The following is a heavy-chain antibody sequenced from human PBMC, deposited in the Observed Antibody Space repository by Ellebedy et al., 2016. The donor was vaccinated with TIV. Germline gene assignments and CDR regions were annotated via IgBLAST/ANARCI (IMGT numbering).Heavy chain of an antibody. J-gene: IGHJ5*02. Sequence: SETLSLTXSVSGGSINIKNYYWGWIRQPPGKGLEWIGAISNTGTTHYNESLKSRVTLSVDTSKNQFSLKLTSVTVTDTAVYYCASGESGSYYNWFDPWGQGTLVTASS. D-gene: IGHD3-10*01. CDR1: GGSINIKNYY. V-gene: IGHV4-39*01. CDR2: ISNTGTT. CDR3: ASGESGSYYNWFDP.